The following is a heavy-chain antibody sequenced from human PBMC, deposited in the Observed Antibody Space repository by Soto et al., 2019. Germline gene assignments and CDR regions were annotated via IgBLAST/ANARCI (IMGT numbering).Heavy chain of an antibody. Sequence: QVQLVQSGAEVKKPGASVKVSCKASGYTFTNYGISWVRQAPGQGLEWMGWINPYNGNTNYAQKLQGRVTMTTDTSTRTAYMKLRSLRSDDTAVYYCASRLAAAELVWGQGTLVTVSS. CDR3: ASRLAAAELV. J-gene: IGHJ4*02. CDR1: GYTFTNYG. D-gene: IGHD6-13*01. V-gene: IGHV1-18*01. CDR2: INPYNGNT.